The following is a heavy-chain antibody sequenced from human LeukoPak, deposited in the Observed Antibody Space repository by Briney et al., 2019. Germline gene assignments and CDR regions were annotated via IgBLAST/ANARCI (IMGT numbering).Heavy chain of an antibody. CDR2: IYHSGST. J-gene: IGHJ5*02. CDR1: GYSISSGYY. D-gene: IGHD3-10*01. V-gene: IGHV4-38-2*01. CDR3: ARVRRYYGSGSYSGWFDP. Sequence: ASETLSLTCAVSGYSISSGYYWGWIRPPPGKGLEWIGSIYHSGSTYYNPSLKSRVTISVDTSKNQFSLKLSSVTAADTAVYYCARVRRYYGSGSYSGWFDPWGQGTLVTVPS.